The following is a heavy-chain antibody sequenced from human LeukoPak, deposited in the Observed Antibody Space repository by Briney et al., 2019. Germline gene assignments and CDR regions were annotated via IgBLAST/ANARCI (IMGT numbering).Heavy chain of an antibody. J-gene: IGHJ5*02. D-gene: IGHD5-18*01. CDR1: VYTFTIYD. V-gene: IGHV1-8*01. CDR3: ARGRGDSYGYSHWFDP. CDR2: MNPNSGNT. Sequence: ASVRVSCKASVYTFTIYDINWVPQATGQGLEWMGWMNPNSGNTGYAQKFQGRVTMTRNTSISTAYMELSSLRSEDTAVYYCARGRGDSYGYSHWFDPWGQGTLVTVSS.